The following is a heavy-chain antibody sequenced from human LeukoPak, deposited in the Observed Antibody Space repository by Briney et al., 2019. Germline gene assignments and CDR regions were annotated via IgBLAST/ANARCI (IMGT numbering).Heavy chain of an antibody. CDR1: GASIFSYY. D-gene: IGHD3-22*01. J-gene: IGHJ2*01. CDR2: IYSNGIT. CDR3: ARRAYYDSSGYNPTAGYFDL. V-gene: IGHV4-4*08. Sequence: SETLSLTCTVSGASIFSYYWNWIRQSPGKGLEWIGFIYSNGITSYNPSLRSRGSIPIATSRNQFSLRLTSVTAADTAIYYCARRAYYDSSGYNPTAGYFDLWGRGTLVTVSS.